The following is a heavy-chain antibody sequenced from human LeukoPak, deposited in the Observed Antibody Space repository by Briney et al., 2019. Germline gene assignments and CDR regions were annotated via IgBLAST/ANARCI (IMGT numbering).Heavy chain of an antibody. J-gene: IGHJ3*02. Sequence: SETLSLTCAVSDGSISSYYWSWIRQPPGKGLEWIGYIYYSGSTNYNPSLKSRVTTSVDASKNQFSLKLTSVTAADTAVYYCARVQSESTHGFAFDIWGQGTMVTVSS. V-gene: IGHV4-59*01. CDR3: ARVQSESTHGFAFDI. CDR2: IYYSGST. CDR1: DGSISSYY. D-gene: IGHD3-10*01.